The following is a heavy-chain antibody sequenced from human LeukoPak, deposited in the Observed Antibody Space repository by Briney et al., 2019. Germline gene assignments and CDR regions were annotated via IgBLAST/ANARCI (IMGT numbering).Heavy chain of an antibody. D-gene: IGHD1-26*01. CDR1: GYTFTDYY. CDR3: ARGRRILVGDTNAGDFFDY. Sequence: GASVKFSCKASGYTFTDYYILWVRQAPGHGLEWMGWVNPNSGDTYSAQRFQGRVTMTRDTSISTAYIELSRLRSDDTAVYYCARGRRILVGDTNAGDFFDYWGQGTLVTVSS. CDR2: VNPNSGDT. V-gene: IGHV1-2*02. J-gene: IGHJ4*02.